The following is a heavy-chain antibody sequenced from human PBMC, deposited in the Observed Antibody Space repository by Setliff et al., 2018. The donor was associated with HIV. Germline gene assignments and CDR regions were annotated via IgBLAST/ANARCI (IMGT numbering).Heavy chain of an antibody. CDR2: INPNSGGT. J-gene: IGHJ4*02. V-gene: IGHV1-2*06. CDR3: HLNSGGYSYGYIDY. CDR1: GYTFTGYY. Sequence: ALVKVSCKASGYTFTGYYMHWVRQAPGQGLEWMGRINPNSGGTNYAQKFQGRVTMTRDTSISTAYMELSRLRSDDTAVYYCHLNSGGYSYGYIDYWGQGTLVTVSS. D-gene: IGHD5-18*01.